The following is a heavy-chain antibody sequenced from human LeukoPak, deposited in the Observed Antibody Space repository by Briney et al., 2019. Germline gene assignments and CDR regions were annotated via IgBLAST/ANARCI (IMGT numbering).Heavy chain of an antibody. D-gene: IGHD3-10*01. J-gene: IGHJ4*02. V-gene: IGHV3-74*01. CDR2: INNDGTAT. CDR3: ARSVYYSYDY. CDR1: GFTFSGYW. Sequence: PGGSLRLSCAASGFTFSGYWMHWVRQAPGKGLVWISRINNDGTATTYADSVKGRFTISRDNAKNTLYLQMNSLRAEDTAVYYCARSVYYSYDYWGQGTLVTVSS.